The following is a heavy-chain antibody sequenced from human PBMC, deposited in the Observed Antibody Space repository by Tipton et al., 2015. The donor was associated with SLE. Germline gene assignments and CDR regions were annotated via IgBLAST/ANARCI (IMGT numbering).Heavy chain of an antibody. CDR2: ISSSSSTI. CDR3: ARKYYYDSSGYSAYFDY. V-gene: IGHV3-48*01. D-gene: IGHD3-22*01. J-gene: IGHJ4*02. Sequence: SLRLSCAASGFTFSSYSMNWVRQAPGKGLEWVSHISSSSSTIYYADSVKGRFTISRDNAKNSLYLQMNSLRAEDTAVYYCARKYYYDSSGYSAYFDYWGQGTLVTVSS. CDR1: GFTFSSYS.